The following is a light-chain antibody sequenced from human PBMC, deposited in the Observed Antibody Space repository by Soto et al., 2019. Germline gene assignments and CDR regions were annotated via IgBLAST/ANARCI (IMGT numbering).Light chain of an antibody. CDR2: AAS. Sequence: DIQMTQSPSSLSAAVGDIVTITCRSSQSINNYLNWYQQKPGKAPRLLIYAASSLQRGVPSRFTGSGSGTDFTLTISSLQPEDIATYYCQQYENLPTFGQGTKVDI. CDR1: QSINNY. V-gene: IGKV1-39*01. CDR3: QQYENLPT. J-gene: IGKJ1*01.